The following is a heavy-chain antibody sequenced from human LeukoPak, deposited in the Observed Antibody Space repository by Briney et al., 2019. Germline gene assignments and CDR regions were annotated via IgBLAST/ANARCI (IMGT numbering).Heavy chain of an antibody. CDR1: GFTFSVYG. D-gene: IGHD6-19*01. Sequence: GGSLRLSCAASGFTFSVYGMLWVRQAPGKGLEWGAFIRHDGSNKYYVDSVKGRFTISRDNSQNTLYLQMNSLIFEDTAVYYCVKESSGGWSNFDYWGQGTLVTVSS. V-gene: IGHV3-30*02. CDR3: VKESSGGWSNFDY. CDR2: IRHDGSNK. J-gene: IGHJ4*02.